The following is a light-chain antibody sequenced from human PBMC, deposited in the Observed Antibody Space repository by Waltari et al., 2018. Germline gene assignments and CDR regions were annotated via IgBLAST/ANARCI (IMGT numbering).Light chain of an antibody. V-gene: IGKV1-9*01. Sequence: DIQLTQSPSFLSASVGDRVTITCRASQGINNFLAWYQQRPGKAPKFLLYAASPLQSGVPSRFSGSVSGTEFTLTVSSLQPEDFATYYCQQLSDYPRTFGQGTKVEIK. J-gene: IGKJ1*01. CDR2: AAS. CDR3: QQLSDYPRT. CDR1: QGINNF.